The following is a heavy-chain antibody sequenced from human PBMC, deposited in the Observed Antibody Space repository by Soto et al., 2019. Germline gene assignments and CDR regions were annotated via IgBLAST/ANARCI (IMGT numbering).Heavy chain of an antibody. CDR1: GFTFSSYA. CDR3: PNSHWYNPHGYFPH. CDR2: ISYDGSNK. D-gene: IGHD1-1*01. J-gene: IGHJ1*01. Sequence: YLRLSCAASGFTFSSYAMHWGRQAPGKGLEGVAVISYDGSNKYYADSVKGRFTISRDNSKNTLYLQMNTLRAEDTAVYYCPNSHWYNPHGYFPHWGQGTLVTVSS. V-gene: IGHV3-30-3*01.